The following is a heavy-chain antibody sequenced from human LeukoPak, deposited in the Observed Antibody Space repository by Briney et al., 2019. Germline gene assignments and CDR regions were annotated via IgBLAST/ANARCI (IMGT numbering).Heavy chain of an antibody. Sequence: NPSETLSLTCTVSGGSISSYYWSWIRQSPGKGLACIGYIHYTGSTNYNPSLKSRVTISVETSKNQFSLKLKSVTAADTAVYYCARGGYYGSGNDFRFDPWGQGTLVTVSS. CDR1: GGSISSYY. J-gene: IGHJ5*02. CDR2: IHYTGST. V-gene: IGHV4-59*01. D-gene: IGHD3-10*01. CDR3: ARGGYYGSGNDFRFDP.